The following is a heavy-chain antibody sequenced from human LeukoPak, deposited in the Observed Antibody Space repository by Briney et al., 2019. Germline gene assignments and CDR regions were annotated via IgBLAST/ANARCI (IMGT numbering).Heavy chain of an antibody. V-gene: IGHV3-15*01. Sequence: PGGSLRLSCAASGFPFSNAWMNWVRQAPGKGLEWVGRMKSNPDGGATHYAAPVKGRFTISRDDSINTVYLQINSLKTEDTAVYYCATGGYFFDYWGQGTLVTVSS. CDR1: GFPFSNAW. CDR3: ATGGYFFDY. CDR2: MKSNPDGGAT. J-gene: IGHJ4*02.